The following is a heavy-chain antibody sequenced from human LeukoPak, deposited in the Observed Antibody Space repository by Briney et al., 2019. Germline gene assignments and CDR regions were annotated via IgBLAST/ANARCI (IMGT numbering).Heavy chain of an antibody. D-gene: IGHD1-26*01. CDR2: IRNDGSNK. J-gene: IGHJ6*03. CDR1: GFTFNSYG. V-gene: IGHV3-30*02. Sequence: GGSLRLSCAASGFTFNSYGMHWVRQAPGKGLEWVAFIRNDGSNKYHADSVKGRFTISRDNSKNTLYLQMNSLRAEDTAVYYCAKGRGWEASYYYYYMDVWGKGTTVTISS. CDR3: AKGRGWEASYYYYYMDV.